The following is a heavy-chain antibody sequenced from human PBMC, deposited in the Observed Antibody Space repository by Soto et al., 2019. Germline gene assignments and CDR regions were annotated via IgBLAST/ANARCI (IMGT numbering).Heavy chain of an antibody. CDR3: ALGMFMDV. J-gene: IGHJ6*04. CDR1: GASLSSSGHY. CDR2: IDHSGTT. D-gene: IGHD3-16*01. V-gene: IGHV4-31*03. Sequence: QVQLQESGPGLVKPSQTLSLTCTVSGASLSSSGHYWNWVRQHPGKGLEWIGYIDHSGTTYYNPSLKSRLAMSIDPSENQLSLEVTSVTAADTALYFCALGMFMDVWGRGTRVTVSA.